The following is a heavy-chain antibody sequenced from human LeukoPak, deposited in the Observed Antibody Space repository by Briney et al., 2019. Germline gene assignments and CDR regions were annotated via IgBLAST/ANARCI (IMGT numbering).Heavy chain of an antibody. J-gene: IGHJ5*02. CDR1: GFTFSNYD. Sequence: GGSLRLSCAASGFTFSNYDMHWVRQAPGKGLEWVSAISSSSTYIYYADSIKGRFTISRDNAENSLYLQMNSLRAVDTAVYFCARGEEKATITALDAWGQGTLVTVSS. CDR3: ARGEEKATITALDA. V-gene: IGHV3-21*01. D-gene: IGHD5-24*01. CDR2: ISSSSTYI.